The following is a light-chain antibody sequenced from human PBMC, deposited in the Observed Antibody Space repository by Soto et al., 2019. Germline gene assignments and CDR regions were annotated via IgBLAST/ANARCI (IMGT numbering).Light chain of an antibody. CDR3: QQSYTTPYS. V-gene: IGKV1-39*01. J-gene: IGKJ2*01. Sequence: DIPMTQSPSSLSASVGDRVTITCRASESISNYLNWYQQKPGKPPKLLIYIASSLQSGVPSRFTGSGSGTDFTLTINSLRPEDFATYYCQQSYTTPYSFGQGTKVEI. CDR2: IAS. CDR1: ESISNY.